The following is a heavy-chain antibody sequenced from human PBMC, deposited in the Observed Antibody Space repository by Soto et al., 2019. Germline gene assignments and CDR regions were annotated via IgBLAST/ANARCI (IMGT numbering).Heavy chain of an antibody. D-gene: IGHD2-15*01. CDR2: MNPKTGDS. CDR3: ERGRPGGGIKRSWFDP. J-gene: IGHJ5*02. CDR1: GYTFTSND. V-gene: IGHV1-8*01. Sequence: QVQLVQSGAEVKKPGASVKVSCKTSGYTFTSNDIYWLRQATGQGLEWIGWMNPKTGDSNSAEKFQGSLRMTRNTSITTAYMELSSLTSEDTAVYYCERGRPGGGIKRSWFDPWGQGTLVTVST.